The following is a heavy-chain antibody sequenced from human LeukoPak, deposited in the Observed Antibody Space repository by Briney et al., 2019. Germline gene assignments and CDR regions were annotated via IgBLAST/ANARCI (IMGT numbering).Heavy chain of an antibody. CDR1: GFTVSSNY. Sequence: GGSLRLSCAASGFTVSSNYMSWVRQAPGKGLEFVSVIYSGGSTYYADSVKGRFTISRDNSKNTLYLQMNSLRAEDTAVYYCAKASYRVVVAAPDYWGQGTLVTVSS. CDR3: AKASYRVVVAAPDY. J-gene: IGHJ4*02. CDR2: IYSGGST. V-gene: IGHV3-66*01. D-gene: IGHD2-15*01.